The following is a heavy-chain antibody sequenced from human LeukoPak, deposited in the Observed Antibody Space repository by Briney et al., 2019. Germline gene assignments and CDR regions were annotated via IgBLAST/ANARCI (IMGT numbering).Heavy chain of an antibody. D-gene: IGHD3-3*01. V-gene: IGHV4-34*01. CDR1: GGSFSGYY. CDR2: INHSGST. CDR3: ARHHRLRFLEWLFMADWFDP. J-gene: IGHJ5*02. Sequence: SETLSLTCAVYGGSFSGYYWSWIRQPPGKGLEWIGEINHSGSTNYNPSLKSRVTISVDTSKNQFSLKLSSVTAADTAVYYCARHHRLRFLEWLFMADWFDPWGQGTLVTVSS.